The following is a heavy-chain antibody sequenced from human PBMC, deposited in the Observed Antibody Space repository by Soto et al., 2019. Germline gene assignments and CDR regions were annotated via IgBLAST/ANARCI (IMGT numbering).Heavy chain of an antibody. CDR2: VSARGDTT. D-gene: IGHD4-17*01. CDR1: GFTFSSYA. V-gene: IGHV3-23*01. Sequence: GGSLRLSCAASGFTFSSYAMSWVRQAPGKGLEWVSGVSARGDTTYYADAVRGRFSISRDNSKNTLSLQMNSLRVEDTAVYYCGKDPNGDYVGGSDFWGQGTMVT. J-gene: IGHJ3*01. CDR3: GKDPNGDYVGGSDF.